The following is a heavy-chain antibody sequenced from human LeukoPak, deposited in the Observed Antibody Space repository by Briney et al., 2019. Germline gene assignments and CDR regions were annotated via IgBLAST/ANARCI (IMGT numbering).Heavy chain of an antibody. CDR3: ARGIIGYYFDY. D-gene: IGHD2-15*01. Sequence: GASVKVSCKASGYTFNSYGISWVRQAPGQGLEWMGWISTYNRKTNYAQKVQGRVTMTTDTSTSTAYMELRSLRSDDTAVYYCARGIIGYYFDYWGQGTLVTVSS. J-gene: IGHJ4*02. CDR1: GYTFNSYG. V-gene: IGHV1-18*01. CDR2: ISTYNRKT.